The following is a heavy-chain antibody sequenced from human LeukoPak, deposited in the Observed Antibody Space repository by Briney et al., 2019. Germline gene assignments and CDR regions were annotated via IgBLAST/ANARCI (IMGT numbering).Heavy chain of an antibody. CDR2: FDPGDGET. Sequence: ASVKVSCKVSGYTLTELSMHWVRQAPGKGLEWMGGFDPGDGETIYAQKFQGRVTMTEDTSTDTAYMELSSLRSEDTAVYYCATPSVIAAAGGWYFDLWGRGTLVTVSS. CDR3: ATPSVIAAAGGWYFDL. CDR1: GYTLTELS. D-gene: IGHD6-13*01. V-gene: IGHV1-24*01. J-gene: IGHJ2*01.